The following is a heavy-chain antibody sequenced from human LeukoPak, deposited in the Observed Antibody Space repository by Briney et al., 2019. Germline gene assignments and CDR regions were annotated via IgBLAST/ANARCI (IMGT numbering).Heavy chain of an antibody. J-gene: IGHJ4*02. V-gene: IGHV3-30*02. CDR1: GFTFSSYG. CDR2: IRYDGSNK. CDR3: AKDHAKGVVVPAAMGG. Sequence: TGGSLRLSCAASGFTFSSYGMHWVRQAPGKGLEWVAFIRYDGSNKYYADSVKGRFTISRDNSKNTLYLQMNSLRAEDTAVYYCAKDHAKGVVVPAAMGGWGQGTLVTVSS. D-gene: IGHD2-2*01.